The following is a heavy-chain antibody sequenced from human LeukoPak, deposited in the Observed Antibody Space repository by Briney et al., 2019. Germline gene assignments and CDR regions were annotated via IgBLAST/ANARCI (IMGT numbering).Heavy chain of an antibody. V-gene: IGHV3-48*03. CDR1: GFTFSSYE. CDR3: ARDQGVGLTGYWDYDAFDI. D-gene: IGHD3-9*01. J-gene: IGHJ3*02. Sequence: PGGSLRLSCAASGFTFSSYEMNWVRQAPGKGLEWVSYISSSGSTIYYADSVKGRFTISRDNAKNSLYLQMNSLRAEDTAVYYCARDQGVGLTGYWDYDAFDIWGQGTMVTVSS. CDR2: ISSSGSTI.